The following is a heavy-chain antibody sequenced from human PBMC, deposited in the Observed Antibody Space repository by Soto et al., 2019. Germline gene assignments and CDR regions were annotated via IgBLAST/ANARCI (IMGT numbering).Heavy chain of an antibody. V-gene: IGHV3-30*18. Sequence: GGSLRLSCSASGFTFSSYGMHWVRQAPGRGLDWVAVLSFDGSNKYYADSVKGRFTISRDNSKNTLYLQMNSLRPEDTAVYYCAKSPTSSGSSYYFDYWGQGTLVTVSS. CDR3: AKSPTSSGSSYYFDY. J-gene: IGHJ4*01. CDR2: LSFDGSNK. CDR1: GFTFSSYG. D-gene: IGHD3-10*01.